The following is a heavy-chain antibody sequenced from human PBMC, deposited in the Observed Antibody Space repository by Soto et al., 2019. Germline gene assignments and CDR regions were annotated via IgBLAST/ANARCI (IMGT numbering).Heavy chain of an antibody. V-gene: IGHV4-39*01. CDR3: ARAGVYDILTGYYNYYFDY. CDR2: IYSSGSR. D-gene: IGHD3-9*01. J-gene: IGHJ4*02. CDR1: GDSLSSSRHY. Sequence: PSETLSLTCTVSGDSLSSSRHYWGWIRQPPGKGLEWIGSIYSSGSRYYNPSLKSRVTISVDTSKNQLSLQVNSVTAADTAVYYCARAGVYDILTGYYNYYFDYWGQGTLVTVSS.